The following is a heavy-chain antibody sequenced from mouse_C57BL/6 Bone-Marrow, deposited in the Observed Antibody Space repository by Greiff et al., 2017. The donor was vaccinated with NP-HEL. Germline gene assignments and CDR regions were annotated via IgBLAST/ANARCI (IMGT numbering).Heavy chain of an antibody. Sequence: EVQLQQSGAELVRPGASVKLSCTASGFNIKDYYMHWVKQRPEQGLEWIGRIDPEDGDTEYAPKFQGKATMTADTSSNTAYLQLSSLTSEDTAVYYGTTWDGSSRYYYAMGYWGRGTSVTVSS. CDR1: GFNIKDYY. J-gene: IGHJ4*01. CDR2: IDPEDGDT. CDR3: TTWDGSSRYYYAMGY. D-gene: IGHD1-1*01. V-gene: IGHV14-1*01.